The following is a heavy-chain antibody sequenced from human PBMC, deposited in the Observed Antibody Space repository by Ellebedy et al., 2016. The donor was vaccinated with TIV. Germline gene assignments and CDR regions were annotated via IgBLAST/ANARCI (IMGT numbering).Heavy chain of an antibody. CDR3: ARGRMAGRYNWFNP. J-gene: IGHJ5*02. CDR1: GGPISSGGYY. D-gene: IGHD5-24*01. Sequence: SETLSLXCTVSGGPISSGGYYWSWIRQHPGKGLEWIGYIYYSGSTYYNPSLKSRVTISVDTSKNQFSLKLSSVTAADTAVYYCARGRMAGRYNWFNPWGQGTLVTVSS. V-gene: IGHV4-31*03. CDR2: IYYSGST.